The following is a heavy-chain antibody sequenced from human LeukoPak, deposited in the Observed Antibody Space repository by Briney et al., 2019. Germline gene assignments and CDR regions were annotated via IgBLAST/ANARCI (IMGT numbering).Heavy chain of an antibody. CDR2: IRYDGSNK. V-gene: IGHV3-30*02. CDR1: GFTFSSYG. J-gene: IGHJ3*02. Sequence: GGSLRLSCAASGFTFSSYGMHWVRQAPGKGLEGVAFIRYDGSNKYYADSVKGRFTISRDNSENTLYLQMNGLRAEDTAVYYCARGLYSSSYDAFDIWGQGTMVTVSS. D-gene: IGHD6-13*01. CDR3: ARGLYSSSYDAFDI.